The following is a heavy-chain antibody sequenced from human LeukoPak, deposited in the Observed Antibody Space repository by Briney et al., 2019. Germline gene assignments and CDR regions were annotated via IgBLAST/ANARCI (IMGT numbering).Heavy chain of an antibody. CDR3: ARPRYYYYMDV. J-gene: IGHJ6*03. CDR1: GFTFSSYW. V-gene: IGHV3-74*01. CDR2: INIDGSST. Sequence: GGSLRLSCAASGFTFSSYWMHWVRQAPGKGLVWVSRINIDGSSTSYADSVKGRFTISRDNAKNTLHLQMNSLRAEDTAVYYCARPRYYYYMDVWGKGTTVTVSS.